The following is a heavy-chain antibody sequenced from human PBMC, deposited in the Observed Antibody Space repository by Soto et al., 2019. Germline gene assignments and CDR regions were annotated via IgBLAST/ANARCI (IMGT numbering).Heavy chain of an antibody. D-gene: IGHD6-13*01. J-gene: IGHJ6*02. Sequence: SLRNSFKGSDDRCTSYWIGWVIQMNGKCLDWMGIIYPGDSDTRYSPSFQGQVTISADKSISTAYLQWSSLKASDTAMYYCARRGSSWYKSDPPGMDVWGQRSPV. CDR2: IYPGDSDT. V-gene: IGHV5-51*01. CDR3: ARRGSSWYKSDPPGMDV. CDR1: DDRCTSYW.